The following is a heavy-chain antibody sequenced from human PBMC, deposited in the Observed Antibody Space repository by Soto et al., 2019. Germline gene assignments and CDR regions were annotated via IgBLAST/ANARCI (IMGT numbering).Heavy chain of an antibody. Sequence: QVQLVQSGAEVAKPGSSVKVSCKASGDNFTNLALSWVRQAPGQGLEWMGGIIPALDMIKYAEKFQGRVNITADESTRTAYMQLSSLTSEDTAVYYCARDHFSGVTWAHFFAHWGQGTLVTVYS. J-gene: IGHJ4*02. V-gene: IGHV1-69*01. CDR1: GDNFTNLA. D-gene: IGHD3-10*01. CDR2: IIPALDMI. CDR3: ARDHFSGVTWAHFFAH.